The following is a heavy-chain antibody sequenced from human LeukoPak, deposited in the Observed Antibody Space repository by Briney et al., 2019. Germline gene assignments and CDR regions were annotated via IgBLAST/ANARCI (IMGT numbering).Heavy chain of an antibody. Sequence: GASVKVSCKASGGTFSSYAISWVRQAPGQGLEWMGRIIPILGIANYAQKFQGRVTITADKSTSTAYMELSSLRSEDTAVYYCAREGVGYYYDSSGYLVYWGQGTLVTVSS. D-gene: IGHD3-22*01. J-gene: IGHJ4*02. CDR1: GGTFSSYA. CDR3: AREGVGYYYDSSGYLVY. CDR2: IIPILGIA. V-gene: IGHV1-69*04.